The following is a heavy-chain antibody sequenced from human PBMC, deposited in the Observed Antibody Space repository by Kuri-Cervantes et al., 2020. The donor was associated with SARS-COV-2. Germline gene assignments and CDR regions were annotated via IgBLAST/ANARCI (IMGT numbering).Heavy chain of an antibody. Sequence: SETLSLTCAVSGYSISSGYYRGWIRQPPGKGLEWIGSIYHSGSTYYNPSLKSRVTISVDTSKNQFSLKLSSVTAADTAVYYCARGGAYDYVWGSYRLWMDVWGQGTTVTVPS. CDR1: GYSISSGYY. CDR3: ARGGAYDYVWGSYRLWMDV. V-gene: IGHV4-38-2*01. D-gene: IGHD3-16*02. J-gene: IGHJ6*02. CDR2: IYHSGST.